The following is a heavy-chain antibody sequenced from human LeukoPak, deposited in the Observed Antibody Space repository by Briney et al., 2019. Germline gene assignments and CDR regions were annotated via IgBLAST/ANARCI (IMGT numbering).Heavy chain of an antibody. CDR2: ISSGSPYI. CDR3: ARVGRYCSTTGCDYYYGMDV. D-gene: IGHD2-2*01. J-gene: IGHJ6*02. V-gene: IGHV3-11*06. Sequence: GGSLRLSCAASGFTLSDYYVSWIRQAPGKGLEWVSYISSGSPYINDADSVKGRFTISRDNAKSSLYLRMSSLRAEDTAVYYCARVGRYCSTTGCDYYYGMDVWGQGTTVTVSS. CDR1: GFTLSDYY.